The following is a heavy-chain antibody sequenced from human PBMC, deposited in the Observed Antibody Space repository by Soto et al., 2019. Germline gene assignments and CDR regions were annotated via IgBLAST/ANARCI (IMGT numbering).Heavy chain of an antibody. V-gene: IGHV3-21*01. CDR3: ARDTTIAAGGRDYYYGVDV. J-gene: IGHJ6*02. Sequence: EVQLVESGGGLVKPGGSLRLSCAASGFPFSSFGMNWVRQAPGKGLEWVSCISSRSTYIYYADSVKGRFIISRDNAKNSVYLQMNSLRAEDTAVYYCARDTTIAAGGRDYYYGVDVWGQGTTVTVSS. CDR1: GFPFSSFG. D-gene: IGHD6-13*01. CDR2: ISSRSTYI.